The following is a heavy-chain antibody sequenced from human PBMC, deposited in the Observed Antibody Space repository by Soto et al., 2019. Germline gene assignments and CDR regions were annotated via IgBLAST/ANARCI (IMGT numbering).Heavy chain of an antibody. D-gene: IGHD6-6*01. CDR1: GFTFSRYT. CDR2: ITDSSTII. CDR3: ARDGYSTSSDWPWFDP. Sequence: GGSLRLSCAASGFTFSRYTMHWVRQAPGRGLEWVSSITDSSTIISYADSVKGRFTNSRDNARNSLYLQMDSLRDDDTAVYFCARDGYSTSSDWPWFDPWGQGTLVTVSS. J-gene: IGHJ5*02. V-gene: IGHV3-48*02.